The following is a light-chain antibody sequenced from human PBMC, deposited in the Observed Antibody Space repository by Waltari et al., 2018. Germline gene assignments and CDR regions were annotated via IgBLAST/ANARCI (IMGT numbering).Light chain of an antibody. CDR3: QQSYSIPFT. J-gene: IGKJ2*01. CDR1: QNINRF. CDR2: IAS. Sequence: DIQMTQSPSSLSASVGGRVTITCRTSQNINRFLNWYQHKPGEAPKLLIYIASSMQGGVPSRFSGSGSGTEFSLTISSLQPEDFATYYCQQSYSIPFTFGQGTKVEIK. V-gene: IGKV1-39*01.